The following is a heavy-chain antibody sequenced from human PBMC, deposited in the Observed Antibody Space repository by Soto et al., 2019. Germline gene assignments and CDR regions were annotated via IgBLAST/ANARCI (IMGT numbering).Heavy chain of an antibody. CDR1: GFTFGYYA. CDR2: IRSKAYGGTT. J-gene: IGHJ4*02. D-gene: IGHD6-19*01. V-gene: IGHV3-49*03. Sequence: LXHSFTTSGFTFGYYAMSWFLQAPGKGLEWVGFIRSKAYGGTTEYAASVKGRFTISRDDSKSIAYLQMNSLKTEDTAVYYCTRKGIAVAGFDYWGQRTLVTVSS. CDR3: TRKGIAVAGFDY.